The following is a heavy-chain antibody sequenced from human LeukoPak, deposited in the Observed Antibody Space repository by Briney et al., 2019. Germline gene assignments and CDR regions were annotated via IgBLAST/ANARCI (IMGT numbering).Heavy chain of an antibody. CDR1: GYTFTGYY. D-gene: IGHD1-26*01. V-gene: IGHV1-2*06. J-gene: IGHJ4*02. Sequence: GASVKVSCKASGYTFTGYYMHWVRQAPGQGLEWMGRINPNSGGTNYAQKFQGRVTMTRDTSTSTVYMELSSLRSEDTAVYYCAREIGATGREYWGQGTLVTVSS. CDR2: INPNSGGT. CDR3: AREIGATGREY.